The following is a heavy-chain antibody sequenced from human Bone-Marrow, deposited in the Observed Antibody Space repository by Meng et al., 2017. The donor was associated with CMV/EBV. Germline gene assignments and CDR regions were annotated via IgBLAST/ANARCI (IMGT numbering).Heavy chain of an antibody. Sequence: GGSLRLSCGASGFTFSSYVMHWVRQAPGKGLEWVAFIRFDGSNRYYADSVKGRFTISRDNSKNTLYLQMNSLRAEDTAVYYCAKPILTRLSGSYGLGYWGQGTLVTVSS. CDR2: IRFDGSNR. D-gene: IGHD1-26*01. V-gene: IGHV3-30*02. CDR1: GFTFSSYV. CDR3: AKPILTRLSGSYGLGY. J-gene: IGHJ4*02.